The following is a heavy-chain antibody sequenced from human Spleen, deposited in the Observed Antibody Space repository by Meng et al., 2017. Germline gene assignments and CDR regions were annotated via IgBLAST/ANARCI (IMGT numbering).Heavy chain of an antibody. D-gene: IGHD3-10*01. CDR2: ISSSGSTI. Sequence: GGSLRLSCAASGFTFSSYEMNWVRQAPGKGLEWVSYISSSGSTIYYADSVKGRFTISRDNAKNSLYLQMDSLTAEDTAVYYCLRVRALAGDPEYWGQGTLVTVSS. CDR1: GFTFSSYE. J-gene: IGHJ4*02. CDR3: LRVRALAGDPEY. V-gene: IGHV3-48*03.